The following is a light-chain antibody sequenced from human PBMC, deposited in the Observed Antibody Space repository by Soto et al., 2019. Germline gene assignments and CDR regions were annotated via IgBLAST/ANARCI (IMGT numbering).Light chain of an antibody. CDR2: GNG. J-gene: IGLJ1*01. V-gene: IGLV1-40*01. CDR3: QSYDKRLTADV. CDR1: SSSIGAGYE. Sequence: QSVLTQPPSVSGAPGQRVTISCSGTSSSIGAGYEVHWYHQLPGTAPKLVVSGNGNRPSGVPERLSASKSGTSASLAITGLQAEDEGHYYCQSYDKRLTADVFGTGTKVTVL.